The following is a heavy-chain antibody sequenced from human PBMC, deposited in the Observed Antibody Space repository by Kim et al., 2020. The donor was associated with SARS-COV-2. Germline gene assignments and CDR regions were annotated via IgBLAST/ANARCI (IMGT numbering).Heavy chain of an antibody. CDR3: AKDRTHNVGCPYFD. CDR2: ISYDGITQ. V-gene: IGHV3-30*18. CDR1: GFYFRVYG. D-gene: IGHD6-19*01. J-gene: IGHJ4*01. Sequence: GGSLRLFCAASGFYFRVYGLHWVRQAPGKGLEWVSFISYDGITQSYPDSVKGRFTVSRDNVKDTLFLEMCSLRAEDTAVYYCAKDRTHNVGCPYFD.